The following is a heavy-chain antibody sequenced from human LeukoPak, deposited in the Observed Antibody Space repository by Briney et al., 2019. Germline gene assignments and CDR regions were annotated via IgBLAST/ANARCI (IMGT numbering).Heavy chain of an antibody. V-gene: IGHV3-74*01. J-gene: IGHJ3*02. Sequence: GGSLRLSCAASGFTFNRFWMHWVRQAPGKGLVWVSRIISDGSSTNYADSVKGRFTISRDNAKNTLYLQMNSLRAEDTALYYCAREDVDITVATSGAFDIWAKGQWSPSLQ. CDR1: GFTFNRFW. CDR3: AREDVDITVATSGAFDI. CDR2: IISDGSST. D-gene: IGHD6-19*01.